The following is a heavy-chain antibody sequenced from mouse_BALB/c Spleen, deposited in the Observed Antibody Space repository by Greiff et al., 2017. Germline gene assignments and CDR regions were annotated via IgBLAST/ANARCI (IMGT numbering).Heavy chain of an antibody. CDR2: IDPSDSET. J-gene: IGHJ3*01. CDR3: ARGATMITTGRY. CDR1: GYSFTSYW. Sequence: QVQLQQSGPQLVRPGASVKISCKASGYSFTSYWMHWVKQRPGQGLEWIGMIDPSDSETRLNQKFKDKATLTVDKSSSTAYMQLSSPTSEDSAVYYCARGATMITTGRYWGRETLVTVSA. D-gene: IGHD2-4*01. V-gene: IGHV1S126*01.